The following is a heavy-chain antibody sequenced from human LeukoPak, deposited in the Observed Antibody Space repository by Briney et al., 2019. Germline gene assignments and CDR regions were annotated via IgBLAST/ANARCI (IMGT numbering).Heavy chain of an antibody. J-gene: IGHJ5*02. D-gene: IGHD3-3*01. CDR2: IIPIFGTA. V-gene: IGHV1-69*13. Sequence: SVKVSCKASGGTFSSYAISWVRQAPGQGLEWMGGIIPIFGTANYAQKFQGRVTITADESTSTAYMELSSQRSEDTAVYYCARASITIFGVVKGQGYWFDPWGQGTLVTVSS. CDR3: ARASITIFGVVKGQGYWFDP. CDR1: GGTFSSYA.